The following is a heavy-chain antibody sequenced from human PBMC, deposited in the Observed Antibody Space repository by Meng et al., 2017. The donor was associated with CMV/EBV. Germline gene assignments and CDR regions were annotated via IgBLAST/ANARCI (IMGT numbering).Heavy chain of an antibody. Sequence: LSLTCAASGFTFSSYEMNWVRQAPGKGLEWVSYISSSGSTIYYADSVKGRFTISRDNAKNSLYLQMNSLRAEDTAVYYCARAKYSSSWSPTGDYWGQGTLVTVSS. D-gene: IGHD6-13*01. CDR2: ISSSGSTI. V-gene: IGHV3-48*03. CDR3: ARAKYSSSWSPTGDY. J-gene: IGHJ4*02. CDR1: GFTFSSYE.